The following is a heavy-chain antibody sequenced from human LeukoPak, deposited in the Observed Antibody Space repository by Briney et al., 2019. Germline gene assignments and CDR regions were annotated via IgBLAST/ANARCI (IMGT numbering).Heavy chain of an antibody. CDR2: ISYDGSNK. V-gene: IGHV3-30*04. D-gene: IGHD3-22*01. Sequence: GGSLRLSCAASGFTFSRYAMHWARQAPGKGLEWVAFISYDGSNKCYADSVKGRFTISRDNSRNTLYLQMNSLRAEDTAVYYCAREGASDRSGSTFDYWGQGTLVTVSS. CDR3: AREGASDRSGSTFDY. CDR1: GFTFSRYA. J-gene: IGHJ4*02.